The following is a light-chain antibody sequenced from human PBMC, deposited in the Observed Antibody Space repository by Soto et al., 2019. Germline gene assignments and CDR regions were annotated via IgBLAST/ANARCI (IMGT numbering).Light chain of an antibody. Sequence: EIEITQSPATLSLAPGDRVTLSCRASASVSTNLAWYQQKAGQAPRLLIYGASTRATGIPARFSGSGSGTEFTLTISCLQSEDFAVYYCQQYSIWRTFGQGTKVEIK. CDR2: GAS. J-gene: IGKJ1*01. CDR1: ASVSTN. CDR3: QQYSIWRT. V-gene: IGKV3-15*01.